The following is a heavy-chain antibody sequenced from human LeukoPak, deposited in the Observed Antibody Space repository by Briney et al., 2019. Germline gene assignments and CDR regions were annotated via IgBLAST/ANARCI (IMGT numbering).Heavy chain of an antibody. D-gene: IGHD2-2*02. V-gene: IGHV3-30*18. CDR3: AKDSSSGYCSSTSCYTGPTFDY. J-gene: IGHJ4*02. CDR2: ISYDGSNK. Sequence: GGSLRLSCAASGFTFSSYGMHWVRQAPGKGLEWVAVISYDGSNKYYADSVKGRFTISRDNSKNTLYLQMNSLRAEDTAVYYCAKDSSSGYCSSTSCYTGPTFDYWGQGTLVTVSS. CDR1: GFTFSSYG.